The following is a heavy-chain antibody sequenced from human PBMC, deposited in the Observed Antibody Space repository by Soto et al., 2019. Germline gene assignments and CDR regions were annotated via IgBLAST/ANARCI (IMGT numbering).Heavy chain of an antibody. CDR1: GGTLYTYT. J-gene: IGHJ4*02. D-gene: IGHD3-10*01. Sequence: QVQLVQSGAEVKKPGSSVKVSCKTSGGTLYTYTFSWVRQAPGQGLEWVGRFLPILGLTNYAQKFQGRLTFTADKSTSTAYMELSGLTSEDTAVYYCAGVRRDYFDSWGQGTLVTVSS. CDR3: AGVRRDYFDS. CDR2: FLPILGLT. V-gene: IGHV1-69*02.